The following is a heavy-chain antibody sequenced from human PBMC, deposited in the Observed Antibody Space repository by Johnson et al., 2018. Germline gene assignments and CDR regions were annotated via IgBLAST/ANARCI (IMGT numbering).Heavy chain of an antibody. V-gene: IGHV3-30*18. D-gene: IGHD1-26*01. CDR3: AKVAYSGGSHYYMDV. J-gene: IGHJ6*03. CDR2: ISFDGSSI. Sequence: QVQLVQSGGGVVQPGRSLRLSCAASGFTFSSYGMHWVRQAPGKGLEWVAVISFDGSSIYYADSVRGRFTIARDNSKNTLYLQMNSLRVGETAVYYCAKVAYSGGSHYYMDVWGKGTTVTVSS. CDR1: GFTFSSYG.